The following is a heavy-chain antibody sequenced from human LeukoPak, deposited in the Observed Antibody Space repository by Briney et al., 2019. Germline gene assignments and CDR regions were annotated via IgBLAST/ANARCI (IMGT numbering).Heavy chain of an antibody. CDR3: AREHYDSSGYYSNYYYYMDV. V-gene: IGHV4-59*01. D-gene: IGHD3-22*01. J-gene: IGHJ6*03. CDR1: GGSISSYY. CDR2: IYYSGST. Sequence: PSETLSLTCTVSGGSISSYYWSWIRQPPGKGLEWIGYIYYSGSTNYNPSLKSRVTISVDTSKNQFSLKLSSVTAADTAVYYCAREHYDSSGYYSNYYYYMDVWGKGTTVTVSS.